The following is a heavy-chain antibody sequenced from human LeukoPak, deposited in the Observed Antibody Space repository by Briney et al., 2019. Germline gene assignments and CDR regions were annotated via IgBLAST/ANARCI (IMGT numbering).Heavy chain of an antibody. J-gene: IGHJ4*02. D-gene: IGHD3-10*01. CDR3: VSTHRGTMFRVLDY. Sequence: PGGSLRLSCAASGFTFSSYVMHWVRQAPGKGLEWVAVISYDGSNKYYADSVKGRFTISRDNSKNTLYLQMNSLRAEDTAVYYCVSTHRGTMFRVLDYWGQGTLVTVSS. CDR2: ISYDGSNK. V-gene: IGHV3-30*04. CDR1: GFTFSSYV.